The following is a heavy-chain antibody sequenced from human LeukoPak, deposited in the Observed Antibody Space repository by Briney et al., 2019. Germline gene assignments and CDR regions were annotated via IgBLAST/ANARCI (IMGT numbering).Heavy chain of an antibody. J-gene: IGHJ3*02. Sequence: PGGSLRLSCAASGFTFSSYSMNWVRQAPGKGLEWVSSISRSSSYIYYADSVKGRFTISRDNAKNSLYLQMNSLRAEDTAVYYCARDREYYDYEGAFDIWGQGTMVTVSS. D-gene: IGHD3-16*01. CDR2: ISRSSSYI. V-gene: IGHV3-21*01. CDR3: ARDREYYDYEGAFDI. CDR1: GFTFSSYS.